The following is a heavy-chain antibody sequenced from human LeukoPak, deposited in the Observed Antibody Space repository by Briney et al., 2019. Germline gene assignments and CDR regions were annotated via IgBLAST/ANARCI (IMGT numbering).Heavy chain of an antibody. J-gene: IGHJ6*02. Sequence: SVKVSCKASGYTFTSYGISWVRQAPGQGLEWMGWISAYNGNTNYAQKLQGRVTMTTDTSTSTAYMELRSLRSDDTAVYYCARXGYCXXTSCVRAVYYYYGMDVWGQGTTVTVSS. CDR2: ISAYNGNT. V-gene: IGHV1-18*01. D-gene: IGHD2-2*01. CDR3: ARXGYCXXTSCVRAVYYYYGMDV. CDR1: GYTFTSYG.